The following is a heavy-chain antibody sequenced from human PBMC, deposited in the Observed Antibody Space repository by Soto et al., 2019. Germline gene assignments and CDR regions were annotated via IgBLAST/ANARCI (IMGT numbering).Heavy chain of an antibody. CDR1: GFTVSSNY. CDR3: ARWSPEGYYYSGMDT. J-gene: IGHJ6*02. V-gene: IGHV3-66*01. Sequence: PGGSLRLSCAASGFTVSSNYMSWFRQAPGKGLEWVSVIYSGGSTYYADSVKGRFTISRDNSKNTLYLQMNSLRAEDTAVYYCARWSPEGYYYSGMDTWGQETTVPIAS. CDR2: IYSGGST.